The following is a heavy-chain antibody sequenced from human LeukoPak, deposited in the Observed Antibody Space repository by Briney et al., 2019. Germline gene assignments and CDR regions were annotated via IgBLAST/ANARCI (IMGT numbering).Heavy chain of an antibody. Sequence: GGSLRLSCAASGFTFRNYWMTWVRQAPGKGLEWVANTNQDGGEKYYVDSVKGRFTISRDNAENSLYLQMNCLRAEDTAVYYCSRGGAQQLEYWGQGTLVTVSS. J-gene: IGHJ4*02. CDR1: GFTFRNYW. CDR2: TNQDGGEK. D-gene: IGHD6-13*01. CDR3: SRGGAQQLEY. V-gene: IGHV3-7*04.